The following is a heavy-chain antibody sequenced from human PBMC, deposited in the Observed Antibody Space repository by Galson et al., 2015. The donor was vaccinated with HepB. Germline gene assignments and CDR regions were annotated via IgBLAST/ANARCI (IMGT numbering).Heavy chain of an antibody. CDR3: AKTGSGGSSWYVFYDY. V-gene: IGHV3-30*18. Sequence: SLRLSCAASGFTFSSYGMHWVRQAPGKGLEWVAVISYDGSNKYYADSVKGRFTISRDNSKNTLYLQMNSLRAEDTAVYYCAKTGSGGSSWYVFYDYWGQGTLVTVSS. D-gene: IGHD6-13*01. J-gene: IGHJ4*02. CDR2: ISYDGSNK. CDR1: GFTFSSYG.